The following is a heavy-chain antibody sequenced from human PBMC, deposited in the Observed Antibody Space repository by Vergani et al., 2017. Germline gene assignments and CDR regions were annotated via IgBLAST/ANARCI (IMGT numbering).Heavy chain of an antibody. CDR1: GYTFTVHD. CDR2: VDPEDGET. CDR3: ATPQTVLTGGMEV. Sequence: EVQLVQSGAEVKKPGATMKISCKVSGYTFTVHDIHWGKQAPGKGLEWMGLVDPEDGETIYAQKFKGRVTLAADTSTDTAHLELSSLRSEDTAVYYCATPQTVLTGGMEVWGQGTTVIVSS. V-gene: IGHV1-69-2*01. D-gene: IGHD3-16*01. J-gene: IGHJ6*02.